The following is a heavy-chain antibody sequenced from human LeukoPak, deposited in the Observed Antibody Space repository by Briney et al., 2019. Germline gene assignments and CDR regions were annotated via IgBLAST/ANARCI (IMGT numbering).Heavy chain of an antibody. CDR2: IYTSGST. CDR3: ARGMGTASPW. V-gene: IGHV4-4*07. D-gene: IGHD2-21*02. CDR1: GGSFSGYY. Sequence: PSETLSLTCAVCGGSFSGYYWSWIRQPAGKGLEWMGRIYTSGSTNYNPSLTSRVTISVDTSKNKFSLKLSSVTAADTAVYYCARGMGTASPWWGQGTLVTVSA. J-gene: IGHJ4*02.